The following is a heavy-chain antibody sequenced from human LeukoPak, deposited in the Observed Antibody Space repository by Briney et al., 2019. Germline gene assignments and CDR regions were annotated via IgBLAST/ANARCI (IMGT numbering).Heavy chain of an antibody. D-gene: IGHD6-19*01. CDR3: ALAVAAPSDY. J-gene: IGHJ4*02. V-gene: IGHV4-34*01. CDR1: GGSISSYY. CDR2: INHSGST. Sequence: PSETLSLTCTVSGGSISSYYWSWIRQPPGKGLEWIGEINHSGSTNYNPSLKSRVTMSVDTSKNQFSLKLSSVTAADTAVYYCALAVAAPSDYWGQGTLVTVSS.